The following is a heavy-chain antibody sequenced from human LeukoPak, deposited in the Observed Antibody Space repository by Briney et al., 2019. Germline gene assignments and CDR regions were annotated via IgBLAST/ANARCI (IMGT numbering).Heavy chain of an antibody. CDR2: ISGSGGST. CDR1: GFTFSSYA. D-gene: IGHD3-9*01. V-gene: IGHV3-23*01. J-gene: IGHJ4*02. Sequence: GGSLRLSCAASGFTFSSYAMSWVRQAPGKGLEWVSAISGSGGSTYCADSVKGRFTISRDNSKNTLYLQMNSLRAEDTAVYYCAKDDVLRYFDWLSGYYFDYWGQGTLVTVSS. CDR3: AKDDVLRYFDWLSGYYFDY.